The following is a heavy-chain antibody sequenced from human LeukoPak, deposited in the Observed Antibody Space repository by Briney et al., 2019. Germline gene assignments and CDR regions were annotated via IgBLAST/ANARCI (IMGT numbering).Heavy chain of an antibody. CDR3: ARLFGHSYGLVDY. CDR2: IFHSGST. D-gene: IGHD5-18*01. J-gene: IGHJ4*02. Sequence: PSETLSLTCTVSGGSISSNSYYWGWIRQPPGKGLEWIGTIFHSGSTDYSPSVKSRVTISVDTSQNQFSLQLSSVTAADTAVYYCARLFGHSYGLVDYWGQGTLVTVSS. CDR1: GGSISSNSYY. V-gene: IGHV4-39*01.